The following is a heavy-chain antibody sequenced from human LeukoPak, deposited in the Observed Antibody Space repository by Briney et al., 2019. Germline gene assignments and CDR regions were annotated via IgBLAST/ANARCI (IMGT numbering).Heavy chain of an antibody. CDR3: ARDSGWFRFDS. V-gene: IGHV3-53*01. CDR2: IYSGGST. CDR1: GFTVSSNY. D-gene: IGHD6-13*01. J-gene: IGHJ4*02. Sequence: GGSLRLSCAASGFTVSSNYMNWVRQAPGKGLEWVSVIYSGGSTYYADSVKGRFTISRDNSKNALYLQMNSLRAEDTAVYYCARDSGWFRFDSWGLGTLVTVSS.